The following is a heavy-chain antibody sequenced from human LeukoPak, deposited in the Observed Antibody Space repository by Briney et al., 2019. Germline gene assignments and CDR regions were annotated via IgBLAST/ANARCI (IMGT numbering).Heavy chain of an antibody. CDR2: IYYSGST. J-gene: IGHJ4*02. V-gene: IGHV4-61*05. CDR1: GGSISSSSYY. Sequence: SETLSLTCTVSGGSISSSSYYWGWIRQPPGKGLEWIGYIYYSGSTNYNPSLKSRVTISVDTSKNQFSLKLSSVTAADTAVYYCASHDYGDYSFDYWGQGILVTVSS. D-gene: IGHD4-17*01. CDR3: ASHDYGDYSFDY.